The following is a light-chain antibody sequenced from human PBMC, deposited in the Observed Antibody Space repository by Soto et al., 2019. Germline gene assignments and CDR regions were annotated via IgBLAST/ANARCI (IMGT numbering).Light chain of an antibody. CDR3: QHYNSYSEA. J-gene: IGKJ1*01. CDR2: KAS. Sequence: DIQMTQSPSTLSRSVGDRVTITCRASQTISSWLAWYQQKPGKAPKLLIYKASTLKSGVPSRFSGSGSGTEVTLTISSLQPDDFATYYCQHYNSYSEAFGQGTKVDIK. V-gene: IGKV1-5*03. CDR1: QTISSW.